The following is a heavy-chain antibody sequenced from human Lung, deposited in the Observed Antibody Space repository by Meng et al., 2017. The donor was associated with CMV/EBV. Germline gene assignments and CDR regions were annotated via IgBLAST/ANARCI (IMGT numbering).Heavy chain of an antibody. J-gene: IGHJ5*02. CDR2: VYDTGST. D-gene: IGHD1-26*01. CDR3: ARDVNSGSYWRWFDP. Sequence: SGDTIRRGSYQWSWLRQSAGKGREWIGRVYDTGSTNYNPSLRSRVTISVDRSTNQFFLKLTSVTAADTAVYYCARDVNSGSYWRWFDPWGQGTLVTVSS. CDR1: GDTIRRGSYQ. V-gene: IGHV4-61*02.